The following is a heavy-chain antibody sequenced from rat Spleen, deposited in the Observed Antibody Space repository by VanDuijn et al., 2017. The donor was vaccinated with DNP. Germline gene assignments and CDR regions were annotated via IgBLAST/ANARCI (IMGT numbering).Heavy chain of an antibody. D-gene: IGHD1-12*02. CDR1: GFTFSSFP. J-gene: IGHJ4*01. CDR3: TRVGDFHDGGDGDILDA. V-gene: IGHV5-46*01. CDR2: ISTSDGDT. Sequence: EVQLVESGGGLVQPGRSMKLSCAASGFTFSSFPMAWVRQAPTKGLEWVATISTSDGDTYYRDSVKGRFTISRDNAKSTLYLQMNSLRSEDTATYYCTRVGDFHDGGDGDILDAWGQGTSVTVSS.